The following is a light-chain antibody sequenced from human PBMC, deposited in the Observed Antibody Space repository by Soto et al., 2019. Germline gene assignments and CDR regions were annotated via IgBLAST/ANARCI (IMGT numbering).Light chain of an antibody. Sequence: EIVLTQSPDTLSVSPWERATLSCRASQSVSSNLAWYQQKPGQAPRLLIYGASTRATGIPARFSGSGSGTDFTLTISRLEPEDFAVYYCQQYGSSPPITFGQGTRLEIK. CDR3: QQYGSSPPIT. J-gene: IGKJ5*01. CDR1: QSVSSN. V-gene: IGKV3-20*01. CDR2: GAS.